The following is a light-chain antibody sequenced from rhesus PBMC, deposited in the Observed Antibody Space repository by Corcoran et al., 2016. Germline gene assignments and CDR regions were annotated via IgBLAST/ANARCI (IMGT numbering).Light chain of an antibody. J-gene: IGLJ3*01. Sequence: QAALTQPRSVSGSPGQSVTIPCTGTSSDIGSHNYVSWYQHHPGTAPKLLIYIVTARPSGVSDRFSVSKSGNTASLTISGLQAADESDYYGSSYAGRDTLVLFGGATRLTVL. CDR3: SSYAGRDTLVL. CDR1: SSDIGSHNY. CDR2: IVT. V-gene: IGLV2-32*02.